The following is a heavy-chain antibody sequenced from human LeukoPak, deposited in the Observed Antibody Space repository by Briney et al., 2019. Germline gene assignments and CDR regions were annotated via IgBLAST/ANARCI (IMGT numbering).Heavy chain of an antibody. CDR1: GGTFSSYA. V-gene: IGHV1-69*13. Sequence: GASVKVSCKASGGTFSSYAISWVRQAPGQGLEWMGGIFPIFGTANYAQKFQGRVTITADESTSTTYMELSSLRSEDTAVYYCALDPPWINSGRAYGMDVWGQGTTVTVSS. D-gene: IGHD2-21*01. J-gene: IGHJ6*02. CDR3: ALDPPWINSGRAYGMDV. CDR2: IFPIFGTA.